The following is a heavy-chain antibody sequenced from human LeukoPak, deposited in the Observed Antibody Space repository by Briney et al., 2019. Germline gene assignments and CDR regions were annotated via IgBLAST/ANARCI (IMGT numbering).Heavy chain of an antibody. CDR2: INPNSGGT. D-gene: IGHD1/OR15-1a*01. CDR1: GYTFTGYY. CDR3: AIEHFAGSLLDY. Sequence: GASVKVSCKASGYTFTGYYMHWVRQAPGQGLEWMGWINPNSGGTNYAQKFQGRVAMTRDTSISTAYMELSRLRSDDTAVYYCAIEHFAGSLLDYWGQGTLVTVSS. J-gene: IGHJ4*02. V-gene: IGHV1-2*02.